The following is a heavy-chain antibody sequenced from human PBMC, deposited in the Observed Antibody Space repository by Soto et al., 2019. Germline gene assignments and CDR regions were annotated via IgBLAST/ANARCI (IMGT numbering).Heavy chain of an antibody. V-gene: IGHV4-34*01. J-gene: IGHJ5*02. CDR3: ARGYTNYDFWSGYENWFDP. D-gene: IGHD3-3*01. CDR1: GGSFSGYY. CDR2: INHSGST. Sequence: SETLSLTCAVYGGSFSGYYWSWIRQPPGKGLEWIGEINHSGSTNYNPSLKSRVTISVDTSKNQFSLKLSSVTAADTAVYYCARGYTNYDFWSGYENWFDPWGQGTLVTVSS.